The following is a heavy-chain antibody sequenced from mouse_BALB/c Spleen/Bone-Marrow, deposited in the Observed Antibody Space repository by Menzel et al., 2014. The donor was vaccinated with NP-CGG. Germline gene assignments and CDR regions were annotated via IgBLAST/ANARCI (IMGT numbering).Heavy chain of an antibody. Sequence: VKLQESGAELVRPGSSVKISCKPSGYAFSSYWMNWVKQRPGQGPEWIGQIYPGDGDTNYNGKFKGKATLTADKSSSTAYMHLSSLTSEDSAVYYCARSGYSAMDCWGQGTSVTVSS. CDR2: IYPGDGDT. V-gene: IGHV1-80*01. J-gene: IGHJ4*01. CDR3: ARSGYSAMDC. D-gene: IGHD1-3*01. CDR1: GYAFSSYW.